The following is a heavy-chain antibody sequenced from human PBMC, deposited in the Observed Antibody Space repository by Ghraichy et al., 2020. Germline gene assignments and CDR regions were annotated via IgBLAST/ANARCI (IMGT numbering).Heavy chain of an antibody. CDR3: ASLQAYSGSYWEWNFDY. V-gene: IGHV4-39*01. D-gene: IGHD1-26*01. J-gene: IGHJ4*02. CDR2: IYYSGST. CDR1: GGSISSSSYY. Sequence: SETLSLTCTVSGGSISSSSYYWGWIRQPPGKGLEWIGSIYYSGSTYYNPSLKSRVTISVDTSKNQFSLKLSSVTAADTAVYYCASLQAYSGSYWEWNFDYWGQGTLVTVSS.